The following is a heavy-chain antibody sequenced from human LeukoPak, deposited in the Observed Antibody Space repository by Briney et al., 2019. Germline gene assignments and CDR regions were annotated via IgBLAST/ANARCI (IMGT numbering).Heavy chain of an antibody. J-gene: IGHJ4*02. CDR1: GFTFSSYS. V-gene: IGHV3-21*01. CDR2: ISSSSSYI. CDR3: ARDGSEVFDY. Sequence: GGSLRLSCAASGFTFSSYSMNWVRQAPGEGLEWVSSISSSSSYIYYADSVKGRFTISRDNAKNSLYLQMNSLRAEDTAVYYCARDGSEVFDYWGQGTLVTVSS.